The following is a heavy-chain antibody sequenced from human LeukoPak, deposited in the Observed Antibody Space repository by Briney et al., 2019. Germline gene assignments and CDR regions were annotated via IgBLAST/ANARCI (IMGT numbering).Heavy chain of an antibody. Sequence: SETLSLTCVVSGGSISSSNWWSWVRQPPEKGLEWIGEIYHSGSTDYNPSLKSRVTISVDKSKNQFSLKLSSVTAADTAVYYCARYDVGWYYFDYWGQGTLVTVSS. CDR1: GGSISSSNW. CDR2: IYHSGST. V-gene: IGHV4-4*02. J-gene: IGHJ4*02. D-gene: IGHD6-19*01. CDR3: ARYDVGWYYFDY.